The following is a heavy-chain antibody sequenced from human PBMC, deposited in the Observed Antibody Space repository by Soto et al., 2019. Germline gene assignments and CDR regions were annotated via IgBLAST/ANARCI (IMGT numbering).Heavy chain of an antibody. J-gene: IGHJ4*02. CDR2: ISGSGGST. Sequence: GGSLRLSCAASGFTFSCYAMSWVRQAPGKGLEWVSAISGSGGSTYYADSVKGRFTISRDNSKNTLYLQMNSLRAEDTAVYYCANVPILYCSSTSCSYVWGQGTLVTVSS. D-gene: IGHD2-2*01. CDR3: ANVPILYCSSTSCSYV. V-gene: IGHV3-23*01. CDR1: GFTFSCYA.